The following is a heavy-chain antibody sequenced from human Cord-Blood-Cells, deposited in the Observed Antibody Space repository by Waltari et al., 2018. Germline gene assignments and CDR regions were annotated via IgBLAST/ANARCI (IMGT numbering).Heavy chain of an antibody. CDR1: GFSLSTSGVG. V-gene: IGHV2-5*01. CDR2: IYWNDDK. D-gene: IGHD3-10*01. J-gene: IGHJ4*02. Sequence: QITLKESGPTLVKPTQTLTLTCTFSGFSLSTSGVGVDWIRHPPGTALEWLALIYWNDDKRYSPSLKSRLTITKDTSKNQVVLTMTNMDPVDTATYYCAHRRSYYGSGSYYNSYYYFDYWGQGTLVTVSS. CDR3: AHRRSYYGSGSYYNSYYYFDY.